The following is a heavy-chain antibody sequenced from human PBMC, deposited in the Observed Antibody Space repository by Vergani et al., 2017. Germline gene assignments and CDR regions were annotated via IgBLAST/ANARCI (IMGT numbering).Heavy chain of an antibody. CDR1: GGSFSGYY. D-gene: IGHD3-3*01. J-gene: IGHJ5*02. CDR3: ARVDPIYDFWSGYYLT. CDR2: INHSGST. Sequence: QVQLQQWGAGLLKPSETLSLTCAVYGGSFSGYYWSWIRQPPGKGLEWIGEINHSGSTNYNPSLKSRVTISVDTSKNQFSLKLSSVTAADTAVYYCARVDPIYDFWSGYYLTWGQGTLVTGSS. V-gene: IGHV4-34*01.